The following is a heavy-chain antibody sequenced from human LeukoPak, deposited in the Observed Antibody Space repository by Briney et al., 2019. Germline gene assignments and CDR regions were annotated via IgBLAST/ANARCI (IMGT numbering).Heavy chain of an antibody. D-gene: IGHD2-21*02. Sequence: GGSLRLSCAASGFSFSIYEMNWVRQAPGKGLEWVSYISSSGSNIYYADSVKGRFTISRDNAKNSLYLQMNSLRAEDTAVYYCARDLFCGGDCFRDYWGQGTLVTVSS. CDR3: ARDLFCGGDCFRDY. V-gene: IGHV3-48*03. CDR1: GFSFSIYE. CDR2: ISSSGSNI. J-gene: IGHJ4*02.